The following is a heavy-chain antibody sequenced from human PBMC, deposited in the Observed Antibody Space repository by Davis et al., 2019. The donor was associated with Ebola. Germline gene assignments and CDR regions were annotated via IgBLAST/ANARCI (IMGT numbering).Heavy chain of an antibody. CDR2: IYYSGST. Sequence: SETLSLTCTVSGGSISSYYWSWIRQPPGKGLEWIGYIYYSGSTNYNPSLKSRVTISVDTSKNQFSLKLSSVTAADTAVYYCARARTSHCSFDYWGQGTLVTVSS. J-gene: IGHJ4*02. D-gene: IGHD2-2*01. V-gene: IGHV4-59*01. CDR1: GGSISSYY. CDR3: ARARTSHCSFDY.